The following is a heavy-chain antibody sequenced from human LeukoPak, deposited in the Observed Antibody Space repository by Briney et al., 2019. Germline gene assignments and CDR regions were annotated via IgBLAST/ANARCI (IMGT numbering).Heavy chain of an antibody. J-gene: IGHJ5*02. V-gene: IGHV4-59*01. CDR2: IYDSGTT. Sequence: SETLSLTCTVSGDSISNYYWNWIRQPPGKGLEWIGHIYDSGTTHYNPSLKSRVTISVDTSKNQFSLKLSSVTAADTAVYYCARLVGLPNWFDPWGQGTLVTVSS. CDR1: GDSISNYY. D-gene: IGHD1-26*01. CDR3: ARLVGLPNWFDP.